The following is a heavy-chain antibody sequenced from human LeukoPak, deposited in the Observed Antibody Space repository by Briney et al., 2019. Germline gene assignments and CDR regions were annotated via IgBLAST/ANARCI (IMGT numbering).Heavy chain of an antibody. V-gene: IGHV5-51*01. Sequence: GEALKISFKAFWYSFTNYWIGWGRQMPGKGLEWMGIIYTGESERNYNPSLHGQVTISADKSISTVYLQWSSLKASDTAIYCCASIEGSTFDSWGQGTLVTVSS. CDR1: WYSFTNYW. CDR3: ASIEGSTFDS. CDR2: IYTGESER. J-gene: IGHJ4*02.